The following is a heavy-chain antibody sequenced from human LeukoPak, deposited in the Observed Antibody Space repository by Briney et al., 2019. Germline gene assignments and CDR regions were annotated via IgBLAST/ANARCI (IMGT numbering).Heavy chain of an antibody. D-gene: IGHD1-26*01. CDR1: GFTFSSYG. V-gene: IGHV3-66*01. CDR3: ARDPVGAIGYGMDV. Sequence: PGRSLRLSCAASGFTFSSYGMNWVRQAPGKGLEWVSVIYSGGSTIYADSVKGRFTVSRDSSKNTLYLQMNSLRAEDTAVYYCARDPVGAIGYGMDVWGQGTTVTVSS. CDR2: IYSGGST. J-gene: IGHJ6*02.